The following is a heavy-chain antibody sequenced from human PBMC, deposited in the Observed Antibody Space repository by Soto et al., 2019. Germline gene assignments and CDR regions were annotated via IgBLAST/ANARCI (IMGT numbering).Heavy chain of an antibody. CDR3: AKDLYSSGWNDAFDI. V-gene: IGHV3-9*01. Sequence: EVQLVESGGGLVQPGRSLRLSCAASGFTFDDYAMHWVRQAPGKGLEWVSGISWNSGSIGYADSVKGRFTISRDNDKHSLYMQMNSLRAEDTALYYCAKDLYSSGWNDAFDIWGQGTMVTVSS. CDR2: ISWNSGSI. CDR1: GFTFDDYA. J-gene: IGHJ3*02. D-gene: IGHD6-19*01.